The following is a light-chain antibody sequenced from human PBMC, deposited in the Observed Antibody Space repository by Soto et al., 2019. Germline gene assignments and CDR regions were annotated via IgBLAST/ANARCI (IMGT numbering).Light chain of an antibody. J-gene: IGKJ1*01. CDR1: QSISSY. CDR2: AAS. V-gene: IGKV1-39*01. CDR3: HQSYRTPRT. Sequence: IQMTQSPSSLSASVGDRVTITCRASQSISSYLNWYQQKPGKAPKLLIYAASSLQSGVPSRFSGSGSGTDFTLTISSLQPEDFATYYCHQSYRTPRTFCQETKVDIK.